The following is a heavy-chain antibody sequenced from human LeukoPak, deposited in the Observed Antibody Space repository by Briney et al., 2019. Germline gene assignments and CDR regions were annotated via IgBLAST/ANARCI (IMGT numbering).Heavy chain of an antibody. V-gene: IGHV5-51*01. Sequence: GESLKISCKGSGYSFTSYWIGWVRQMPGKGLEWMGIIYPGDSDTRYSPSFQGQVTISADKSISTAYLQWSSLKASDTAMYYCARARSIVGAADAFDIWGQGTMVTVSS. J-gene: IGHJ3*02. CDR1: GYSFTSYW. D-gene: IGHD1-26*01. CDR3: ARARSIVGAADAFDI. CDR2: IYPGDSDT.